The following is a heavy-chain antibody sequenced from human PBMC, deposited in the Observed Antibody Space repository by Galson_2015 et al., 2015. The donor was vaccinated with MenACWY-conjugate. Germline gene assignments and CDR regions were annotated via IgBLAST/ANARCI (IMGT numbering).Heavy chain of an antibody. V-gene: IGHV3-23*01. Sequence: SLRLSCAASGFTFSTFGMSWVRQAPGKGLEWVSAISTSGSRTYYADSVKGRFTISRDNSENTPYLQMNSLRAEDTAVYYCAKASFGVTIGEVFAFDSWGQGTMITVSS. D-gene: IGHD3-3*01. CDR2: ISTSGSRT. J-gene: IGHJ3*01. CDR3: AKASFGVTIGEVFAFDS. CDR1: GFTFSTFG.